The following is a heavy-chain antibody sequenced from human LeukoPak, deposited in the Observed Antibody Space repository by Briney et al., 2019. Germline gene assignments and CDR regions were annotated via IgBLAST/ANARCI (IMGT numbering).Heavy chain of an antibody. CDR2: INRDGSGK. CDR1: GLTFINYW. J-gene: IGHJ4*02. CDR3: ARVEYSGNGNLY. Sequence: TGGSLRLSRAGSGLTFINYWMTWVRQVPGKGLEWVANINRDGSGKYYLPSVRGRFTISKDDAKDSLYLQMDSLRPEDTAIYYCARVEYSGNGNLYWGQGTLVTVSS. D-gene: IGHD1-26*01. V-gene: IGHV3-7*03.